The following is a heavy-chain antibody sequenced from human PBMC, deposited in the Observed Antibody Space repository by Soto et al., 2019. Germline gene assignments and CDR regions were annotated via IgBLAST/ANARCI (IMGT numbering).Heavy chain of an antibody. CDR3: ARGISTTRSYYYYGMDV. CDR2: INPSGGIT. CDR1: GYTLTSYY. Sequence: ASVKVSCKASGYTLTSYYLHWVRQAPGQGPEWMEIINPSGGITNDAQKFQDRVTMTSDTSTSTVYMELSSLRSEDTAVYYCARGISTTRSYYYYGMDVWGQGTTVTVSS. J-gene: IGHJ6*02. V-gene: IGHV1-46*01. D-gene: IGHD2-2*01.